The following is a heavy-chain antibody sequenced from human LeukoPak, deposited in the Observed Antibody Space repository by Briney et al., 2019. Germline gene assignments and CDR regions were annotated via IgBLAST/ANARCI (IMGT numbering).Heavy chain of an antibody. V-gene: IGHV3-23*01. Sequence: GGSLRLSCAASGFTFDTYAMTWVRQAPGKGLEWVSTMSGTGGRTFYGDSVKGRFTISRDRSKNTLYLQMNRLRPEDTAVYYCAKEGSSWNVDYWGQGTLVTVSS. CDR1: GFTFDTYA. CDR2: MSGTGGRT. D-gene: IGHD6-13*01. J-gene: IGHJ4*02. CDR3: AKEGSSWNVDY.